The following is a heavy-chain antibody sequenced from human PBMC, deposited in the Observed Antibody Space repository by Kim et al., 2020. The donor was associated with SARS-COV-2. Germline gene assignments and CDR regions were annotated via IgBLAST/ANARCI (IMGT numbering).Heavy chain of an antibody. J-gene: IGHJ4*02. D-gene: IGHD4-17*01. V-gene: IGHV4-34*01. Sequence: SETLSLTCAVYDGSFSDYFWSWIRQPPGEGLEWISEINNSGNTNYNPSLKSRVTILVDTSKKQISLKVFSVTAADTAVYYCVSTYYGFDYGGKGTLVTV. CDR2: INNSGNT. CDR3: VSTYYGFDY. CDR1: DGSFSDYF.